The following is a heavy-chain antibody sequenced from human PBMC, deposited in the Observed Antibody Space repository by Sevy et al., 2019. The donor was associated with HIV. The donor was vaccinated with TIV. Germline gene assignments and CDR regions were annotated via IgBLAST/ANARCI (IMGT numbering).Heavy chain of an antibody. V-gene: IGHV3-48*03. Sequence: GGSLRLSCTASGFTFSSYEMNWVRQAPGKGLEWVSYISTSGNTIYYADSVEGRFTNSRDNAKKSVSLQMNSLRVEDTAVYYCAGGGGLDVWGQGTTVTVSS. D-gene: IGHD2-15*01. J-gene: IGHJ6*02. CDR2: ISTSGNTI. CDR1: GFTFSSYE. CDR3: AGGGGLDV.